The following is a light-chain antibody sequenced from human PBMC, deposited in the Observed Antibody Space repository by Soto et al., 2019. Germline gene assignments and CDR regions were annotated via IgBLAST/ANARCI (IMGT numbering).Light chain of an antibody. J-gene: IGKJ5*01. V-gene: IGKV1-5*01. CDR2: DAS. CDR1: QSISSW. CDR3: QQYNSYSPIT. Sequence: DIQMTQSPSTLSASVGDRVTITCRASQSISSWLAWYQQKPGKAPNLLIYDASSLESGVPSRFSGSGSGTEFTLTISSLQPDDFATDYCQQYNSYSPITFGQGTRLEIK.